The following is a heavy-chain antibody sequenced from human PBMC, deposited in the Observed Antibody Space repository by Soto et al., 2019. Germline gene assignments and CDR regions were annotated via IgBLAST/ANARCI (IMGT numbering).Heavy chain of an antibody. Sequence: EVQLVESGGGLAQPGRSLRLSCAASGFSFDDYAMHWVRQVPGKGLEWVSGISWNSTFILHAASAKGRFTISIDKAKNSLYLQMNSVKPQVSALYFYVKDIAFCSSDSCYSYCYYYGLDVWGQGTAVNVAS. CDR1: GFSFDDYA. CDR3: VKDIAFCSSDSCYSYCYYYGLDV. CDR2: ISWNSTFI. D-gene: IGHD2-2*01. J-gene: IGHJ6*02. V-gene: IGHV3-9*01.